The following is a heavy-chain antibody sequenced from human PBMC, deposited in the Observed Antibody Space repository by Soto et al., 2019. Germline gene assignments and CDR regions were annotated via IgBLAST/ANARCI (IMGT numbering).Heavy chain of an antibody. J-gene: IGHJ4*02. CDR2: INTINGIT. Sequence: ASVKVSCKASGYTFTTYGISWVRQAPGQGLEWLGWINTINGITNYAQNLQGRVTITADKSTSTAYMELSSLRSEDTAVYYCARDSDAPSRPQFDYWGQGTLVTVSS. CDR1: GYTFTTYG. V-gene: IGHV1-18*01. CDR3: ARDSDAPSRPQFDY.